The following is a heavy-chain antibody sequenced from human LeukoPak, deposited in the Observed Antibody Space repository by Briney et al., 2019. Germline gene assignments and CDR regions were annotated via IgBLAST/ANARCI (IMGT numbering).Heavy chain of an antibody. D-gene: IGHD2-21*02. Sequence: GESLKISCKGSGYSFTSYWIAWVRQMPGKGLEWMGIIYPGDSDTTYSPSFQGQVTISVDRSIRTAYLQWSSLKASDSAIYYCTRRELRTVVVATALHAFDVWGQGTMVTVSS. CDR2: IYPGDSDT. CDR3: TRRELRTVVVATALHAFDV. V-gene: IGHV5-51*01. J-gene: IGHJ3*01. CDR1: GYSFTSYW.